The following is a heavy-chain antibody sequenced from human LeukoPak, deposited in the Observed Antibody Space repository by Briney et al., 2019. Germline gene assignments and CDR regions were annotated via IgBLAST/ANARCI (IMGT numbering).Heavy chain of an antibody. Sequence: SVKVSCKTSGGTFNNYAISWVRQAPGQGLEWLGGIMPLFGTAGYAQKFQGRVTITKDESTRTVYLELTSLTSDDTAVYYCARDVHGDYGSGWFDPWGQGTLVSVSS. CDR1: GGTFNNYA. D-gene: IGHD4-17*01. V-gene: IGHV1-69*05. CDR3: ARDVHGDYGSGWFDP. CDR2: IMPLFGTA. J-gene: IGHJ5*02.